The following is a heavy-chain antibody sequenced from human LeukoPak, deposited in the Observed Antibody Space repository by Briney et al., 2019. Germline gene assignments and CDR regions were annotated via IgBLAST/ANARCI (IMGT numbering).Heavy chain of an antibody. CDR3: ARASTTGTVDY. J-gene: IGHJ4*02. Sequence: SETLSLTCAVYGGSFSGYYRSWIRQPPGKGLEWIGEINHSGSANYNPSLKSRVTISVDTSKNQFSLKLSSVTAADTAVYYCARASTTGTVDYWGQGTLVTVSS. CDR2: INHSGSA. CDR1: GGSFSGYY. V-gene: IGHV4-34*01. D-gene: IGHD1-1*01.